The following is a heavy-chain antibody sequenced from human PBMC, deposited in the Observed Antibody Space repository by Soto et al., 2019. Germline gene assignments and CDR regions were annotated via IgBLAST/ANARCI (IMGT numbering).Heavy chain of an antibody. D-gene: IGHD3-10*02. CDR1: GFTFSGLG. Sequence: QVQLVESGGGVVQPGRSLRLSCAASGFTFSGLGMHWVRQAPGKGLEWVAVIRYDGSNIYYADAVKGRFTISRDNFKDTLYLQMNSLRADDTAVYYCARDGVVHTTFVGYFDYRGQGNLVTVSS. CDR3: ARDGVVHTTFVGYFDY. V-gene: IGHV3-33*01. J-gene: IGHJ4*02. CDR2: IRYDGSNI.